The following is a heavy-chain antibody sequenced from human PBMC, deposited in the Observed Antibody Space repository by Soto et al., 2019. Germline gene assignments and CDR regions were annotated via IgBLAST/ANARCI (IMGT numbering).Heavy chain of an antibody. CDR1: GYTFTSNG. V-gene: IGHV1-18*01. CDR2: ISAYNGNT. D-gene: IGHD2-21*02. CDR3: AIDLAYCGGDCYPIDY. Sequence: QVQLVQSGAEVKKPGASVKVSCKASGYTFTSNGISWVRQAPGQGLEWMGWISAYNGNTNYAQKLQGRVTMTPDTPTSTAYMELRSLRSDDTAVYYCAIDLAYCGGDCYPIDYWGQGTLVTVSS. J-gene: IGHJ4*02.